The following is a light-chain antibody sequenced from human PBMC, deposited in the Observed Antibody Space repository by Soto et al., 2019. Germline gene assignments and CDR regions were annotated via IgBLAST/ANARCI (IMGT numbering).Light chain of an antibody. CDR1: QSFRGL. Sequence: EVVLTQSPVTLSLSPGERATLSCRASQSFRGLLAWYQQKPGQAPRLLIYDAYNRATVIPPRFSGSGSGTDFTLTIISLEPEDSAVYYCQQRHMWPITFGQGTRLEIK. CDR3: QQRHMWPIT. J-gene: IGKJ5*01. CDR2: DAY. V-gene: IGKV3-11*01.